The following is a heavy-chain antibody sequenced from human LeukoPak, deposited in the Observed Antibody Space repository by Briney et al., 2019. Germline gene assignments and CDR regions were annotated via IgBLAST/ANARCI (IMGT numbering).Heavy chain of an antibody. CDR3: ARVKSGYSSSWVFDY. V-gene: IGHV4-59*01. CDR1: GGSISSYY. J-gene: IGHJ4*02. Sequence: SETLSLTCTVSGGSISSYYWSWIRQPPGKGLEWIGYIYYSGSTNYNPSLKSRVTISVDTSKNQFSLKLSSATAADTAVYYCARVKSGYSSSWVFDYWGQGTLVTVSS. CDR2: IYYSGST. D-gene: IGHD6-13*01.